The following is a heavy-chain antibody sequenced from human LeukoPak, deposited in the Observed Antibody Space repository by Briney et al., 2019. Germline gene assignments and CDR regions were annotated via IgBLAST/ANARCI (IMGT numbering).Heavy chain of an antibody. Sequence: ASVKVSCKASGYTFTSYGISWVRQAPGQGLEWMGWISAYNGNTNYAQKLQGRVTMTTDTSTSTAYMELRSLRSDDTAVYYCARGPSEFYCSSTSFSPYYMDVWGKGTTVTVSS. CDR2: ISAYNGNT. CDR1: GYTFTSYG. CDR3: ARGPSEFYCSSTSFSPYYMDV. J-gene: IGHJ6*03. D-gene: IGHD2-2*01. V-gene: IGHV1-18*01.